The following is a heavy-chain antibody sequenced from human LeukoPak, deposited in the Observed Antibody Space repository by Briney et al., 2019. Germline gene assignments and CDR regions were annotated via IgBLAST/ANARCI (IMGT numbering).Heavy chain of an antibody. J-gene: IGHJ4*02. CDR2: ISYDGNNK. V-gene: IGHV3-30*18. Sequence: TGGSLRLSCAASGFTFSTYGMHWVRQAPGKGLEWVAVISYDGNNKYYADSVKGRFTISRDDSKNTLYLQMNSLRAEDTAVYYCAKDGYSSSWFPYFDYWGQGTLVTVSS. D-gene: IGHD6-13*01. CDR3: AKDGYSSSWFPYFDY. CDR1: GFTFSTYG.